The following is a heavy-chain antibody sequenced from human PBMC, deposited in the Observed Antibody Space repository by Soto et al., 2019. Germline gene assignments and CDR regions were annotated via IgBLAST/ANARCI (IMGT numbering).Heavy chain of an antibody. CDR2: IKQDGSEK. CDR3: ARGVPFDY. J-gene: IGHJ4*02. CDR1: GFTFSSYW. Sequence: EVQLVESGGGGVQPGGSLRLSCAASGFTFSSYWMSWVRQAPGKGLEWVANIKQDGSEKYYVDSVQGRFTISRDNAKKSLYLQMNSLRAEETAVYYWARGVPFDYWGQGTLVTVSS. V-gene: IGHV3-7*01. D-gene: IGHD2-8*02.